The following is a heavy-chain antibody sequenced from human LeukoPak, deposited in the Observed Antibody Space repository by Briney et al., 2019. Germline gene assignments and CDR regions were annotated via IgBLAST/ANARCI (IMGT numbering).Heavy chain of an antibody. D-gene: IGHD6-13*01. V-gene: IGHV1-2*02. CDR2: IHPKRGDT. J-gene: IGHJ1*01. Sequence: GSVTVSRMVSGYTFTAYYIHWVRQAPGQGLEWVGWIHPKRGDTVYAQMFQGRINIHRDTSINTAYMELNFLRSDYTAVRFSATGERVSSWWEKLHDRGQGTLVTVS. CDR3: ATGERVSSWWEKLHD. CDR1: GYTFTAYY.